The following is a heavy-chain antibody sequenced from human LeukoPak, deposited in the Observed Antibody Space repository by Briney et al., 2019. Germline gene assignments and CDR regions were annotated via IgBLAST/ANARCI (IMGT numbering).Heavy chain of an antibody. Sequence: SETLSLTCTVSGGSISSHYWSWIRQPPGKGLEWIGYIYYSGSTNYNPSLKSRVTISVDTSKNQFSLKLSSVTAADTAVYYCAGVAVTRNWFDPWGQGTLVTVSS. CDR1: GGSISSHY. J-gene: IGHJ5*02. D-gene: IGHD4-11*01. CDR2: IYYSGST. V-gene: IGHV4-59*11. CDR3: AGVAVTRNWFDP.